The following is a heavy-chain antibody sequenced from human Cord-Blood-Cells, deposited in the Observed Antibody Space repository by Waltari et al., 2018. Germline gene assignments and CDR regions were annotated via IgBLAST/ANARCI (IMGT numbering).Heavy chain of an antibody. J-gene: IGHJ4*02. CDR3: ARGKRYFDY. CDR2: TYYRSKWYN. V-gene: IGHV6-1*01. CDR1: GDRVTSTSAA. Sequence: QVQLQQSGPGLVKPSQTLSLTCAISGDRVTSTSAAWNWSRQSPSRGLECLGRTYYRSKWYNDYAVSVNSRITINPDTSKNQFSLQLNSVTPEDTAVYYCARGKRYFDYWGQGTLVTVSS.